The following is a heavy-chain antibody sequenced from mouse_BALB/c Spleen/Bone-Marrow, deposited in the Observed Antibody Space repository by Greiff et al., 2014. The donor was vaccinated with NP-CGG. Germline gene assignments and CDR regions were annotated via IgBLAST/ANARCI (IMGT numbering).Heavy chain of an antibody. J-gene: IGHJ2*01. CDR3: ARDYGSSHFDH. V-gene: IGHV1-67*01. CDR2: INTYSGDA. Sequence: QGELKGAGAELGGPGGSVKIFCQGSGYTFTDFAMHWGKQSHAKSLEWIGVINTYSGDANYNQKFKGKATMTVDKSSSTAYMELARLTSEDSAIYYCARDYGSSHFDHWGQGSTLTVSS. CDR1: GYTFTDFA. D-gene: IGHD1-1*01.